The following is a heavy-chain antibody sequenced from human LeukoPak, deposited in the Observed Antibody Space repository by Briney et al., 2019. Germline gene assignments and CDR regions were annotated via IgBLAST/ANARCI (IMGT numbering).Heavy chain of an antibody. CDR1: AGTFSSYA. Sequence: SVKDSCKASAGTFSSYAISWVRQAPGQGLEWMGRIIPILGIANYAQKFQGRVTITADKSTSTAYMELSSLRSEDTAVYYFGRGQMGPSSSKVWGQGTTVTVSS. CDR2: IIPILGIA. CDR3: GRGQMGPSSSKV. V-gene: IGHV1-69*04. D-gene: IGHD3-16*01. J-gene: IGHJ6*02.